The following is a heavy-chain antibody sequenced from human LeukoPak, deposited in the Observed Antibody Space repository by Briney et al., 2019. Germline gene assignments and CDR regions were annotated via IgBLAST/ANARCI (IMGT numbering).Heavy chain of an antibody. D-gene: IGHD6-13*01. V-gene: IGHV3-7*01. J-gene: IGHJ4*02. Sequence: GGSLRLSCAASGFTFSSYWMSWVRQAPGKGLEWVANIKQDGSEKYYVDSVKGRFTISRDNAKNSLYLQMNSLRAEDTAVYYCARVLRIAAAGYYFDYWGQGTLVTVSS. CDR2: IKQDGSEK. CDR3: ARVLRIAAAGYYFDY. CDR1: GFTFSSYW.